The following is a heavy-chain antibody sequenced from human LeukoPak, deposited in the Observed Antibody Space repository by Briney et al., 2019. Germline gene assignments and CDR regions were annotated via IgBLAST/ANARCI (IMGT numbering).Heavy chain of an antibody. Sequence: ASVKVSCTASGYTFTSYYMHWVRQAPGQGLEWMGIINPSGGSTSYAQKFQGRVTMTRDTSTSTVYMELSSLRSEDTAVYYCARDPGVVAVAGGAEYWGQGTLVTVSS. CDR3: ARDPGVVAVAGGAEY. D-gene: IGHD6-19*01. J-gene: IGHJ4*02. V-gene: IGHV1-46*01. CDR1: GYTFTSYY. CDR2: INPSGGST.